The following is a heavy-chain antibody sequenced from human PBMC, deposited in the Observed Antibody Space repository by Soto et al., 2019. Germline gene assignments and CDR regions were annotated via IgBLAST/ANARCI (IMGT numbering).Heavy chain of an antibody. CDR1: GGSISSYY. CDR3: AMGYYDILTGYPRGTFDY. Sequence: QVQLQESGPGLVKPSETLSLTCTVSGGSISSYYWSLIRQPPGKGLEWIGYIYYSGSTNYNPSLKSRVTIPVDTSKNQFSLKLSSVTAADTAVYYCAMGYYDILTGYPRGTFDYWGQGTLVTVSS. D-gene: IGHD3-9*01. CDR2: IYYSGST. V-gene: IGHV4-59*08. J-gene: IGHJ4*02.